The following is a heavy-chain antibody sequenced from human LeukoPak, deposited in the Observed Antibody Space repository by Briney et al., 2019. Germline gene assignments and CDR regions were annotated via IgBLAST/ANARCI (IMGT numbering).Heavy chain of an antibody. D-gene: IGHD3-10*01. V-gene: IGHV3-64*01. Sequence: GGSLRLSCAASGFTFSSYAMYWVRQAPGKGLEYVSAISSNGGSTYYANSVKGRFTISRDNSKNTLYLQMGSLRAEDMAVYYCARVSGANWGQGPLVTVSS. CDR2: ISSNGGST. CDR3: ARVSGAN. J-gene: IGHJ4*02. CDR1: GFTFSSYA.